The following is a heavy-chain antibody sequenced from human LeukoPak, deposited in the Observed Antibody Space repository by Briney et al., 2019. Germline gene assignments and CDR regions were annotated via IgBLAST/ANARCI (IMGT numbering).Heavy chain of an antibody. V-gene: IGHV3-20*04. J-gene: IGHJ4*02. D-gene: IGHD3-22*01. CDR2: INWNGGST. CDR3: ARERTYYYDSNPDYFDY. Sequence: GGSLRLSCAASGFTFDGYGMSWVRQAPGKGLEWVSGINWNGGSTGYADSVKGRFTISRDNAKNSLYLQMNSLRAGDTALYYCARERTYYYDSNPDYFDYWGQGTLVTVSS. CDR1: GFTFDGYG.